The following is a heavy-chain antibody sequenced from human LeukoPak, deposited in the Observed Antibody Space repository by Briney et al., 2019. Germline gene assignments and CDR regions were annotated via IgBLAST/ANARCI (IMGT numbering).Heavy chain of an antibody. CDR1: GGSISSYY. Sequence: PSETLSLTCTVSGGSISSYYWSWIRQPPGKGLEWIGYIYYSGSTNYNPSLESRVTISVDTSKNQFSLKLSSVTAADTAVYYCARQNGHNWFDPWGQGTLVTVSS. D-gene: IGHD1-1*01. V-gene: IGHV4-59*08. CDR2: IYYSGST. CDR3: ARQNGHNWFDP. J-gene: IGHJ5*02.